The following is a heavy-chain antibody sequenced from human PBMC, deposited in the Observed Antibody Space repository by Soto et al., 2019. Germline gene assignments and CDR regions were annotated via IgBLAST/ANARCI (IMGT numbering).Heavy chain of an antibody. CDR3: ARDPPPASSSNWFDP. D-gene: IGHD6-6*01. Sequence: QVQLVQSGAEVKKPGSSVKVSCKASGGTFSSYTISWVRQAPGQGLEWMGRIIPILGIANYAQKFQGRVTITADKSTSTAYMELSSLRSEDTAVYYCARDPPPASSSNWFDPWGQGTLVTVSS. J-gene: IGHJ5*02. CDR2: IIPILGIA. CDR1: GGTFSSYT. V-gene: IGHV1-69*08.